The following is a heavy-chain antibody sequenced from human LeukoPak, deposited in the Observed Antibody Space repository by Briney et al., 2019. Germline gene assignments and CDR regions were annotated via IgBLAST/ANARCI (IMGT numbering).Heavy chain of an antibody. Sequence: PSETLSLTCAVYGGSFSGYYWSWIRQPPGKGLEWIGEINHSGSTNYNPSLKSRVTISVDTSKNQFSLKLSSVTAADTAVYYCARVSDYYDSSGYYRKRTDSQRKYFQHWGQGTLVTVSS. CDR2: INHSGST. V-gene: IGHV4-34*01. J-gene: IGHJ1*01. CDR3: ARVSDYYDSSGYYRKRTDSQRKYFQH. CDR1: GGSFSGYY. D-gene: IGHD3-22*01.